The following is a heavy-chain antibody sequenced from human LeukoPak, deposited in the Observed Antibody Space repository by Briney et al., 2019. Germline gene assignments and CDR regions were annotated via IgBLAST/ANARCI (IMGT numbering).Heavy chain of an antibody. Sequence: PGGPLRLSCAASGFTFSSYAMHWVRQAPGKGLEWVAVISYDGSNKYYADSVKGRFTISRDNSKNTLYLQMNSLRAEDTAVYYCARDFPSGVTTVTTNDYWGQGTLVTVSS. V-gene: IGHV3-30-3*01. CDR3: ARDFPSGVTTVTTNDY. D-gene: IGHD4-17*01. J-gene: IGHJ4*02. CDR1: GFTFSSYA. CDR2: ISYDGSNK.